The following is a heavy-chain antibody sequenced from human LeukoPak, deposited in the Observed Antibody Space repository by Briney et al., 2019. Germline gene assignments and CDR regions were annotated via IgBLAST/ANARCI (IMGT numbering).Heavy chain of an antibody. J-gene: IGHJ6*02. D-gene: IGHD3-3*01. CDR2: ISGSSGLT. CDR1: GFTFSNHA. Sequence: GGSLRLSCAASGFTFSNHAMSWVRQAPGRGLEWVSAISGSSGLTYYADSVKGRFTISRDNSKNTLFLQMNSLRAEDTAVYYCARSDNWSGYLYYYYYYGMDVWGQGTTVTVSS. V-gene: IGHV3-23*01. CDR3: ARSDNWSGYLYYYYYYGMDV.